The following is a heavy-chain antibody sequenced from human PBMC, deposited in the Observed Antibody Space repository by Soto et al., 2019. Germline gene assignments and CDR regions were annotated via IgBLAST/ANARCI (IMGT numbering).Heavy chain of an antibody. CDR1: GFTFSGYG. J-gene: IGHJ3*02. Sequence: QVQLVESGGGVVQPGRSLRLSCAASGFTFSGYGMHWVRQAPGKGLEWVAVISYDGSNKYYADSVKGRHTISRDNSQNKLYLQMNSLRAEDTAVYYCAKGDYGGNSHTFDIWGQGTMVTVSS. CDR3: AKGDYGGNSHTFDI. V-gene: IGHV3-30*18. CDR2: ISYDGSNK. D-gene: IGHD4-17*01.